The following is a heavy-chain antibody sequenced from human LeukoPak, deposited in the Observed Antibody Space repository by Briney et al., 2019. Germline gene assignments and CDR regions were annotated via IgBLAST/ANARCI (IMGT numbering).Heavy chain of an antibody. V-gene: IGHV3-11*01. CDR1: GFTFSDYY. CDR2: ISSSGSTI. D-gene: IGHD6-13*01. Sequence: PGGSLRLSCAASGFTFSDYYMSWIRQAPGKGLEWVSYISSSGSTIYYADSVKGRFTISRDNAKNSLYLQMNSLRAEDTAVYYCARDGLRQQLANDAFDIWGQGTMVTVSS. CDR3: ARDGLRQQLANDAFDI. J-gene: IGHJ3*02.